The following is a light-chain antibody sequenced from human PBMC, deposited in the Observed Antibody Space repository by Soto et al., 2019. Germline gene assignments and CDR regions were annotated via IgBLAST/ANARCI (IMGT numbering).Light chain of an antibody. CDR1: QTVGGY. J-gene: IGKJ4*01. CDR2: NAS. V-gene: IGKV3-11*01. CDR3: QQRANSPLT. Sequence: EIVLTQSPATMSLSPGERATLSCRASQTVGGYLAWYQQKGGQAPRLLIYNASNRATGIPARFSGSGSGTDFTLTISSLEPEDFAFYYCQQRANSPLTFGGGTKVEIK.